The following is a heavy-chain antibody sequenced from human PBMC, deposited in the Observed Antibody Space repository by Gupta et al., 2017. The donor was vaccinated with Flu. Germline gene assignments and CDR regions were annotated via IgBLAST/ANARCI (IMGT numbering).Heavy chain of an antibody. CDR3: ARHPIEQPRPYYGMDV. J-gene: IGHJ6*02. Sequence: EVQLVQSGAEVKKPGESLKISGKGSGYSFTSYWIGWGRQMPGKGLEWMGIIYPGDSDTRYSPSFQGQVTISADKSISTAYLQWSSLKASDTAMYYCARHPIEQPRPYYGMDVWGQGTTVTVSS. CDR1: GYSFTSYW. V-gene: IGHV5-51*01. D-gene: IGHD6-13*01. CDR2: IYPGDSDT.